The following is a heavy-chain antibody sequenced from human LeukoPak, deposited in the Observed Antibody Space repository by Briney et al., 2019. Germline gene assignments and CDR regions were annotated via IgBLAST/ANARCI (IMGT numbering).Heavy chain of an antibody. CDR1: GGSISSYY. CDR3: ARHASGWYTD. Sequence: SETLSLTCTVSGGSISSYYWSWIRQPPGKGLEWIGSIYYSGTTYYNPFLKSRLTISRDTSKNQFSLKLSSVTTADTAVYYCARHASGWYTDWGQGTLVTVSS. CDR2: IYYSGTT. D-gene: IGHD6-19*01. V-gene: IGHV4-59*05. J-gene: IGHJ1*01.